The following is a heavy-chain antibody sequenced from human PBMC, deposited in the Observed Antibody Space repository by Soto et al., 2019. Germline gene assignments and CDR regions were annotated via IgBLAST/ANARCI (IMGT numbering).Heavy chain of an antibody. J-gene: IGHJ4*02. CDR3: ARGFSAGKGSPPDL. V-gene: IGHV3-23*01. CDR2: MSGSSSTT. Sequence: GGSLRLSCATSGLTFSNYAMRWGRQAPGGGLEWVSSMSGSSSTTYYADSVRGRFTISRDNSKNTLYLQMSSLRAEDTAVYYCARGFSAGKGSPPDLWGKGSLLTVSS. CDR1: GLTFSNYA. D-gene: IGHD6-13*01.